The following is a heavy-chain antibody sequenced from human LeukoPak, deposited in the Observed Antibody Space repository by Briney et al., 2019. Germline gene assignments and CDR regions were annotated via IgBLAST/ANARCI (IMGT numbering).Heavy chain of an antibody. CDR1: GFTFSRYW. D-gene: IGHD3-10*01. J-gene: IGHJ4*02. V-gene: IGHV3-7*05. CDR2: IKEDGSEK. Sequence: GGSLRLSCAASGFTFSRYWMSWVRQAPGKGLERVASIKEDGSEKHYVDSVRGRFTISRDNAKNSQYLQMNSLRAEDTAVYYCARHGSYNFDYWGQGALVTVSS. CDR3: ARHGSYNFDY.